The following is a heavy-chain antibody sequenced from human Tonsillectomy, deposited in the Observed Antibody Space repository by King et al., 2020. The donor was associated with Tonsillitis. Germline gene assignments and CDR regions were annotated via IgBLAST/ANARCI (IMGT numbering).Heavy chain of an antibody. D-gene: IGHD3-16*01. CDR1: GYTFTSYY. CDR3: ARDGGGGGDSGLIFFDY. Sequence: QLVQSGAEVKKPGASVKVSCKASGYTFTSYYMHWVRQAPGQGLEWMGIINPSGGSTSYAQKFQGRVTMTRDTSTSTVYMELSSLRSEDTAVYYCARDGGGGGDSGLIFFDYWGQGTLVTVSS. CDR2: INPSGGST. V-gene: IGHV1-46*01. J-gene: IGHJ4*02.